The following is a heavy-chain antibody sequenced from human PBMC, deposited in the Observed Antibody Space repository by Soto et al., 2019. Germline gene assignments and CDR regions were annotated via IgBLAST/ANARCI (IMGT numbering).Heavy chain of an antibody. CDR1: GYTFTSYG. D-gene: IGHD2-8*01. CDR2: ISAYNGNT. Sequence: QVQLVQSGAEVKKPGASVKVSCKASGYTFTSYGISWVRQAPGQGLEWMGWISAYNGNTNYAQKLQGRVTMTTDTSTSTAYMELRRLISDDTAVYYYATVMVYAHYYYYYMDVWGKGTTVTVSS. V-gene: IGHV1-18*01. J-gene: IGHJ6*03. CDR3: ATVMVYAHYYYYYMDV.